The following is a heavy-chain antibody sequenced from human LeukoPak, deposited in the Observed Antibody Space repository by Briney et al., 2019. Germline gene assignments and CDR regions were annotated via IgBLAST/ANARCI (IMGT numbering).Heavy chain of an antibody. CDR1: GFTFSSYW. CDR2: INHNGNVN. D-gene: IGHD3-16*01. J-gene: IGHJ6*02. Sequence: GGSLRLSCAASGFTFSSYWMNWARQAPGKGLKWVASINHNGNVNYYVDSVKGRFTISRDNAKNSLYLQTSNLRAEDTAVYFCARGGGLDVWGQGATVTVSS. CDR3: ARGGGLDV. V-gene: IGHV3-7*03.